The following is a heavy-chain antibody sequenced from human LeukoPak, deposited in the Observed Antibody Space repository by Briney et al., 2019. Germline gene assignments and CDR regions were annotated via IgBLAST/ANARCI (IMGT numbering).Heavy chain of an antibody. J-gene: IGHJ4*02. V-gene: IGHV3-11*01. D-gene: IGHD2-15*01. CDR1: GFTFSDYY. CDR2: ISSSGSTI. Sequence: GGSLRLSCAASGFTFSDYYMSWIRQAPGKGLEWVSYISSSGSTIYYADSVKGRFTISRDDSKNTLYMQMSSLRADDTAVYYCAKERTESCASEWGQGTLVTVSS. CDR3: AKERTESCASE.